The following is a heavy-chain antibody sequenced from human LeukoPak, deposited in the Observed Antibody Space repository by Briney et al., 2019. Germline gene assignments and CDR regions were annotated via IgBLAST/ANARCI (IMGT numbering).Heavy chain of an antibody. J-gene: IGHJ4*02. V-gene: IGHV1-18*01. Sequence: ASVKVSCKASGYTFTIYGISWVRQAPGQRLEWMGWISAYNGNTNYAQKLQGRVTMTTDTSTSTAYMELRSLRSDDTAVYYCARVRGSSSWRRDPDYWGQGTLVTVSS. CDR3: ARVRGSSSWRRDPDY. CDR2: ISAYNGNT. D-gene: IGHD6-13*01. CDR1: GYTFTIYG.